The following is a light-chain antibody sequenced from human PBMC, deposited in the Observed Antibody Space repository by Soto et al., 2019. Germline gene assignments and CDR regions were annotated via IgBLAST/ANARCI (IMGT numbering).Light chain of an antibody. CDR3: QQYGSSQGA. J-gene: IGKJ1*01. CDR2: RVS. CDR1: QSVNTRY. Sequence: EIVLTQSPGTLSLSPGERATLSCRASQSVNTRYLAWYQQKPVQAPRLLIYRVSTRATGIPDRFSGSGSGTDFTLTITRLEPEDFAVYYCQQYGSSQGAFGQGTKVDIK. V-gene: IGKV3-20*01.